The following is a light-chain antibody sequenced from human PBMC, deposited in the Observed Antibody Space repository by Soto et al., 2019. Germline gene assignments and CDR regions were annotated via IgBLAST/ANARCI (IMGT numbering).Light chain of an antibody. CDR3: QQYDNSSPT. V-gene: IGKV1-5*03. Sequence: DIQMTQSPSTLSASVGDRVTITCRASQTIGRWLAWYQQKPGRAPNLLLYKASSLQSGVPSRFSGSGSGTEFTLTITSLQPDDFATYYCQQYDNSSPTFGQGTKPEIK. CDR1: QTIGRW. J-gene: IGKJ2*01. CDR2: KAS.